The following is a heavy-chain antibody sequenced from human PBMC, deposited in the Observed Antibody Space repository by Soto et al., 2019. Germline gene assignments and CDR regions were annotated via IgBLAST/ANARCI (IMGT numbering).Heavy chain of an antibody. CDR1: GYTFTGYY. D-gene: IGHD3-10*01. CDR2: INPNSGGT. Sequence: QVQLVQSGAEVKKPGASVKVSCKASGYTFTGYYMHWVRQAPGQGLEWMGWINPNSGGTNYAQKFQGRVTMTRDTSISTAYMELSRLRSDDTAVYYCARPTMVRGVKTYYYYYGMDVWGQGTTVTVSS. CDR3: ARPTMVRGVKTYYYYYGMDV. V-gene: IGHV1-2*02. J-gene: IGHJ6*02.